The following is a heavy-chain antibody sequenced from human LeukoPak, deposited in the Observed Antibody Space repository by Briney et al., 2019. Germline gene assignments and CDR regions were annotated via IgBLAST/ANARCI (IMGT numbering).Heavy chain of an antibody. CDR3: ARVGSSSSGYYYYMDV. Sequence: ASVKVSCKASGGTFSSYAISWVRQAPGQGLEWMGRIIPILGIANYAQKFQGRVTITADKSTSTAYMELSSLRSEDTAVYYCARVGSSSSGYYYYMDVWGKGTTVTVSS. CDR2: IIPILGIA. V-gene: IGHV1-69*04. J-gene: IGHJ6*03. CDR1: GGTFSSYA. D-gene: IGHD6-6*01.